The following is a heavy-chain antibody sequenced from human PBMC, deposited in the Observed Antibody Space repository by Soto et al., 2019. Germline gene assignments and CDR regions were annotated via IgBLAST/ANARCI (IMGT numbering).Heavy chain of an antibody. V-gene: IGHV3-7*01. CDR1: GFTFSSYW. D-gene: IGHD6-19*01. CDR2: VNQDGSQS. CDR3: ASAGSGGWHFDS. Sequence: PGGSLRLSCEASGFTFSSYWMSWIRQAPGKGLEWVANVNQDGSQSYLVDSVQGRFFMSRDNAKNSLFLQMNSLRAEETAVYYCASAGSGGWHFDSWGQGTLVTVSS. J-gene: IGHJ4*02.